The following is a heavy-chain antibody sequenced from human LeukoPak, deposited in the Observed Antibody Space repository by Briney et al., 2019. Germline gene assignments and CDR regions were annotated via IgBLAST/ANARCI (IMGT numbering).Heavy chain of an antibody. D-gene: IGHD2-21*01. V-gene: IGHV3-64*01. CDR2: ISSRGDST. J-gene: IGHJ4*02. Sequence: PGGSLRLSCAASGFTFSSYAMPWVRQAPGKVLEYVSAISSRGDSTYYANSVRGRFTISIDNSKNTLYLQMGSLRAEDMAVYYCARISTGGADYWGQGNLVTVSS. CDR3: ARISTGGADY. CDR1: GFTFSSYA.